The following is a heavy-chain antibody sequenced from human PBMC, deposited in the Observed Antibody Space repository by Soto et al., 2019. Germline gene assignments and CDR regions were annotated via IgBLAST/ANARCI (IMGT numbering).Heavy chain of an antibody. Sequence: PGESLKMSCQGSVYIFTNYWINWFRQVSVLVLEWLGRIDPSDSYTKYNPSFQGHVTISADKSTSTAYLQWSSLRASDTAVYYCASHNFFCGGDCNSSGMDVWGQGTTVTVSS. CDR3: ASHNFFCGGDCNSSGMDV. D-gene: IGHD2-21*02. CDR1: VYIFTNYW. V-gene: IGHV5-10-1*01. CDR2: IDPSDSYT. J-gene: IGHJ6*02.